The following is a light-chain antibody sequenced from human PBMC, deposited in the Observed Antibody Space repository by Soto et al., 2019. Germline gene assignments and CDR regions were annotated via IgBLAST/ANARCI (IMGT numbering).Light chain of an antibody. CDR1: QSVSSTS. J-gene: IGKJ1*01. CDR3: QQYDGSPPWT. Sequence: ELVLTQSPGTLSFSPGERATLSCRASQSVSSTSLAWYQQKPGQAPRLLIYGASNRATGIPDRFSGSGSGTDFTLTISRLEPEDFAVYYCQQYDGSPPWTFGLGTKV. V-gene: IGKV3-20*01. CDR2: GAS.